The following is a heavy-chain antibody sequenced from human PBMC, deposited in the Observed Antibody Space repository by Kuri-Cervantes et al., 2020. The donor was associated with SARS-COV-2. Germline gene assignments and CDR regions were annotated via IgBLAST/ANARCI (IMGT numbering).Heavy chain of an antibody. D-gene: IGHD4-23*01. V-gene: IGHV1-24*01. CDR1: GYTFSNYA. CDR2: FDPEDGET. CDR3: ARDVGYGGTSELDITYFDY. Sequence: ASVKVSCKASGYTFSNYAISWVRQAPGQGLEWMGGFDPEDGETIYAQKFQGRVTMTEDTSTDTAYMELSSLRSEDTAVYFCARDVGYGGTSELDITYFDYWGQGTLVTVSS. J-gene: IGHJ4*02.